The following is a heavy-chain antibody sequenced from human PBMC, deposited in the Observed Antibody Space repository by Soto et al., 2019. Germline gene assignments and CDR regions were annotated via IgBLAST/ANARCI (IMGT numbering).Heavy chain of an antibody. CDR2: ISSSSSYI. D-gene: IGHD6-13*01. J-gene: IGHJ2*01. CDR1: GFTFSSYS. Sequence: EVQLVESGGGLVKPGGSLRLSCAASGFTFSSYSMNWVRQAPGKGLEWVSSISSSSSYIYYADSVKGRFTISRDNAKNSLYLQMDSLRAEATAVYDCARDPAAGTRYVDLGSRGTVVTVSS. CDR3: ARDPAAGTRYVDL. V-gene: IGHV3-21*01.